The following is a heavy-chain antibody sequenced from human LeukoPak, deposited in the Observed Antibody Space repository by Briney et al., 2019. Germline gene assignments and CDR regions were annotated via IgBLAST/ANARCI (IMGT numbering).Heavy chain of an antibody. CDR2: ISYDGNNK. D-gene: IGHD6-13*01. Sequence: GGSLRLSCAASGFTFSSYAMSWVRQAPGKGLEWVAVISYDGNNKYYADSVKGRFTISRDNSKNTLDVQMNSLRSEDTAVYFCARDELGFDYWGRGALVTVSS. V-gene: IGHV3-30*04. CDR3: ARDELGFDY. CDR1: GFTFSSYA. J-gene: IGHJ4*02.